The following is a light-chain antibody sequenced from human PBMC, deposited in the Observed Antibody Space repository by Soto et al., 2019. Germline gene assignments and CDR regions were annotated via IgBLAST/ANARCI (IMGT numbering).Light chain of an antibody. CDR1: SSNIGAGYD. CDR2: GNS. CDR3: PSYDSSLRGSV. Sequence: QPVLTQPPSVSGAPGQRVTISCTGSSSNIGAGYDVHWYQQLPGTAPKLLIYGNSNRPSGVPDRFSGSKSGTSASLAITGRQAEDEADYYCPSYDSSLRGSVFGGGTKLTVL. V-gene: IGLV1-40*01. J-gene: IGLJ2*01.